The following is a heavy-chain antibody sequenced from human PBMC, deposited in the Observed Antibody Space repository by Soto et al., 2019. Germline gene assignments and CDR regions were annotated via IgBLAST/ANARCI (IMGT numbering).Heavy chain of an antibody. CDR3: AGVTMVRGVIIPEV. CDR1: GFTFSSYS. Sequence: PGGSLRLSCAASGFTFSSYSMNWVRQAPGKGLEWVSSISSSSSYIYYADSVKGRFTISRDNAKNSLYLQMNSLRAEDTAVYYCAGVTMVRGVIIPEVWGQGTTVTVSS. CDR2: ISSSSSYI. V-gene: IGHV3-21*01. D-gene: IGHD3-10*01. J-gene: IGHJ6*02.